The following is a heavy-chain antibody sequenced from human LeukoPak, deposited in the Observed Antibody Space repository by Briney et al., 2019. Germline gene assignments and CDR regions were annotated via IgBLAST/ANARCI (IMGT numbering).Heavy chain of an antibody. D-gene: IGHD3-3*01. CDR1: GFTFSSYE. CDR2: ISSSGRTM. CDR3: AKEYYDFWSGYPHDY. Sequence: GGSLRLSCAASGFTFSSYEMNWVRQAPGKGLEWVSYISSSGRTMYYADSVKGRFAISRDNSKNTLYLQMNSLRAEDTAVYYCAKEYYDFWSGYPHDYWGQGTLVTVSS. V-gene: IGHV3-48*03. J-gene: IGHJ4*02.